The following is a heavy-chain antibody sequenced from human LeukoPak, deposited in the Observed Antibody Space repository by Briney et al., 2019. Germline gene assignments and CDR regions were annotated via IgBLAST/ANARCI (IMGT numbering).Heavy chain of an antibody. D-gene: IGHD6-13*01. CDR2: IWYDGSNK. CDR1: GFTFSNFW. V-gene: IGHV3-33*08. CDR3: ARGIGSSSWPFDY. J-gene: IGHJ4*02. Sequence: GGSLRLSCAASGFTFSNFWMHWVRQAPGKGLEWVAVIWYDGSNKYYADSVKGRFTISRDNSKNTLYLQMNSLRAEDTAVYYCARGIGSSSWPFDYWGQGTLVTVSS.